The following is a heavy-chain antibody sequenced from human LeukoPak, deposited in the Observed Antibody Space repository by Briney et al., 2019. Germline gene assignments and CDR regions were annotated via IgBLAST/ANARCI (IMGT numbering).Heavy chain of an antibody. J-gene: IGHJ4*02. Sequence: GGSLRLSCAASGFTFTSYAMSWVRQAPGKGLEWVSAISGSGANTYYADSVKGRFTISRDNSKDTLYLEMNSPRAEDTAVYYCAKGRDSSSRTGFDYWGQGTLVPVSS. CDR3: AKGRDSSSRTGFDY. V-gene: IGHV3-23*01. CDR1: GFTFTSYA. CDR2: ISGSGANT. D-gene: IGHD6-13*01.